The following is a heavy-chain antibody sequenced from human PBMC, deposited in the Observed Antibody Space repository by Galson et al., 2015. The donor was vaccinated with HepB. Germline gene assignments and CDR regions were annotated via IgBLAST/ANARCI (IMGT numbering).Heavy chain of an antibody. D-gene: IGHD7-27*01. CDR3: ARWGMDAFDV. CDR1: GDTLTSYS. CDR2: IIAVLDLP. V-gene: IGHV1-69*02. Sequence: SVKVSCKASGDTLTSYSIGWLRQAPGQGLEWMGRIIAVLDLPEYAQKFQGRVTITADRSTSTAYMELSSLRSDETAGYFCARWGMDAFDVWGQGTKVTVSS. J-gene: IGHJ3*01.